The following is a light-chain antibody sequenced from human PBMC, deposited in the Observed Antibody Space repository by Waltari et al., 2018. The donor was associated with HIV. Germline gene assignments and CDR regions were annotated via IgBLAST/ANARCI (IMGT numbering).Light chain of an antibody. J-gene: IGLJ2*01. V-gene: IGLV7-43*01. CDR2: SSD. CDR1: TGPVSSGHY. Sequence: QTVVTQEPSVTVSPGGTVTLNCTSATGPVSSGHYANWFQQRPGQAPRPPMYSSDKKHSWTPSRFSGSLVSDRGVLGLAPVVPGDGADYYCILFLRSSYPFGGGTKVTVL. CDR3: ILFLRSSYP.